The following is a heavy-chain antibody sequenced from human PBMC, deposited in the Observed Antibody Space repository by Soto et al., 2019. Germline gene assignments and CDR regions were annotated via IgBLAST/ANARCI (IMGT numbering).Heavy chain of an antibody. V-gene: IGHV3-33*01. CDR1: GFTFSSYG. CDR3: ARDGEYCSSTSCYADTYYYYYGMDV. J-gene: IGHJ6*02. CDR2: IWYDGSNK. Sequence: GGSLRLSCAASGFTFSSYGMHWVRQAPGKGLEWVAVIWYDGSNKYYADSVKGRFTISRDNSKNTLYLQMNSLRAEDTAVYYCARDGEYCSSTSCYADTYYYYYGMDVWGQGTTVTVS. D-gene: IGHD2-2*01.